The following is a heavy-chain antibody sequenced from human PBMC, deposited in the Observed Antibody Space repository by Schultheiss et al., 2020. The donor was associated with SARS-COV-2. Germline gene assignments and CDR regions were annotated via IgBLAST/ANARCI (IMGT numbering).Heavy chain of an antibody. Sequence: SQTLSLTCSVSGVSVSSGSYYWTWIRQPPGKGLEWIGCMYYSGSTNYNPSLKSRVTISVDKSKNQFSLKLSSVTAADTAVYYCASLYSSRGNWFDPWGQGTLVTVSS. D-gene: IGHD6-13*01. CDR1: GVSVSSGSYY. CDR3: ASLYSSRGNWFDP. J-gene: IGHJ5*02. CDR2: MYYSGST. V-gene: IGHV4-61*01.